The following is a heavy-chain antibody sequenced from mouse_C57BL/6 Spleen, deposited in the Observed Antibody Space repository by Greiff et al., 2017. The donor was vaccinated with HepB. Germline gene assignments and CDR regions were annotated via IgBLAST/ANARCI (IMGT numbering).Heavy chain of an antibody. D-gene: IGHD1-1*01. CDR3: AREVYGGAMDY. Sequence: VQLKESGPELVKPGASVKMSCKASGYTFTDYNMHWVKQSHGKSLEWIGYINPNNGGTSYNQKFKGKATLTVNKSSSTAYMELRSLTSEDSAVYYCAREVYGGAMDYWGQGTSVTVSS. CDR1: GYTFTDYN. V-gene: IGHV1-22*01. J-gene: IGHJ4*01. CDR2: INPNNGGT.